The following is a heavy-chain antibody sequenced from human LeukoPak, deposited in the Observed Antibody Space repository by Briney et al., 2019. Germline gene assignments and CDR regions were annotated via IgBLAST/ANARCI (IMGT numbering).Heavy chain of an antibody. CDR1: GFPFSSYW. J-gene: IGHJ4*02. D-gene: IGHD5-24*01. CDR3: TRVGYIDEGIDY. V-gene: IGHV3-7*04. Sequence: GGSLRLSCVASGFPFSSYWMTWVRQAPGKGLEWVANIKQDGSKKSYVDSAKGRFTISRDNAKNSLYLQMSSLRAEDTAIYYCTRVGYIDEGIDYWGQGTLVTVSS. CDR2: IKQDGSKK.